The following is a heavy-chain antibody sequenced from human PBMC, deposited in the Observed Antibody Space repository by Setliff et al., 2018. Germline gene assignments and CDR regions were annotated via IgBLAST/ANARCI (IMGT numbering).Heavy chain of an antibody. D-gene: IGHD2-2*01. J-gene: IGHJ4*02. CDR1: ADSISSSYDY. CDR2: IYNSGST. Sequence: SETLSLTCNVSADSISSSYDYWAWIRQPPGKGLEWIGSIYNSGSTYYNPSLKSRVSISVDTSKNQFSLKLSSVTAADTAVYYCARAKIVHCSSSSCPYYFDYWGQGTLVTVSS. CDR3: ARAKIVHCSSSSCPYYFDY. V-gene: IGHV4-39*07.